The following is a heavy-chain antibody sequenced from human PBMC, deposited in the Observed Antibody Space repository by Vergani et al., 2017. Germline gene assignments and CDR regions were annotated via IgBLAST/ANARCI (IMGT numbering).Heavy chain of an antibody. CDR2: ISYDGSNK. D-gene: IGHD3-22*01. CDR1: GFTFSSYG. Sequence: QVQLVESGGGVVQPGRSLRLSCAASGFTFSSYGMHWVRQAPGKGLEWVAVISYDGSNKYYADSVKGRFTISRDNSKNTLYLQMNSLRAEDTAVYYCARVILGVVSRHYYYYMDVWGKGTTVTVSS. J-gene: IGHJ6*03. V-gene: IGHV3-30*03. CDR3: ARVILGVVSRHYYYYMDV.